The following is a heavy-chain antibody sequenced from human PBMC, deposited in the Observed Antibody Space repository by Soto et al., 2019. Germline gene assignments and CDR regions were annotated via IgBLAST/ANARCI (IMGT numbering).Heavy chain of an antibody. CDR3: ARDQIDWGGDCVSYGMDV. CDR1: GYTFTGYY. Sequence: GASVKVSCKASGYTFTGYYMHWVRQAPGQGLEWMGWINPNSGGTNYAQKFQGWVTMTRDTYISTAYMELSRLRSDDTAVYYCARDQIDWGGDCVSYGMDVWGQGTTVTVS. D-gene: IGHD2-21*02. J-gene: IGHJ6*02. V-gene: IGHV1-2*04. CDR2: INPNSGGT.